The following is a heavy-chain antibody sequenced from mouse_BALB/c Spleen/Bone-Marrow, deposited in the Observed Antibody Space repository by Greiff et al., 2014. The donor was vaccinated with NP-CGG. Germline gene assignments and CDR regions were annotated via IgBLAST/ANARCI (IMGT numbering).Heavy chain of an antibody. V-gene: IGHV2-9*02. CDR3: ARDPRTGTGAMDY. CDR2: IWAGGST. J-gene: IGHJ4*01. Sequence: QVQLQQSGPGLVAPSQSLSITCTVSGFSLTSYGVNWVRQPPGKGLEWLGVIWAGGSTNYNLALMSRLSISKDNSKSQVFLKMNCLQTDDTAMYYCARDPRTGTGAMDYWGQGTSVTVSS. D-gene: IGHD4-1*01. CDR1: GFSLTSYG.